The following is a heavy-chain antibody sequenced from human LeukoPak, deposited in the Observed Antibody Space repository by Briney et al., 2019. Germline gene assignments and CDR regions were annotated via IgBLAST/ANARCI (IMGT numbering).Heavy chain of an antibody. D-gene: IGHD2-2*01. CDR1: GGSISSSSYY. CDR2: IYYSGST. J-gene: IGHJ4*02. V-gene: IGHV4-39*01. CDR3: ARHRDIVVVPAASPIGY. Sequence: SETLSLTCTVSGGSISSSSYYWGWIRQPPGKGLEWIGSIYYSGSTYYNTSLKSQFTISVDTSKNQFSLKLSSVTAADTAVYYCARHRDIVVVPAASPIGYWGQGTLVTVSS.